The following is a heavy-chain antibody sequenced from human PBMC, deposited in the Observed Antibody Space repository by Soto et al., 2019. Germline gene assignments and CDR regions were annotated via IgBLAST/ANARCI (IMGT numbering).Heavy chain of an antibody. CDR3: ASKNGGDYFDY. V-gene: IGHV3-33*01. CDR1: GFTFSSYG. CDR2: IWYDGSNK. Sequence: GGSLRLSCAASGFTFSSYGMHWVRQAPGKGLEWVAVIWYDGSNKYYADSVKGRFTISRDNSKNTLYLQMNSLRAEDTAVYYCASKNGGDYFDYWGQGTQVTVSS. D-gene: IGHD3-16*01. J-gene: IGHJ4*02.